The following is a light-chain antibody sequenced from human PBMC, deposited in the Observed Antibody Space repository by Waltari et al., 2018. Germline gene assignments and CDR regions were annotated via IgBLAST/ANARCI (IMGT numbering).Light chain of an antibody. Sequence: QSALTQPASVSGSPGQSITVSCPGTSSDVGSYNLVPWYQQHPGKAPKLMIYEGSKRPSGVSNRFSGSKSGNTASLTISGLQAEDEADYYCCSYAGSSTLLFGGGTKVTVL. CDR2: EGS. CDR1: SSDVGSYNL. V-gene: IGLV2-23*01. CDR3: CSYAGSSTLL. J-gene: IGLJ2*01.